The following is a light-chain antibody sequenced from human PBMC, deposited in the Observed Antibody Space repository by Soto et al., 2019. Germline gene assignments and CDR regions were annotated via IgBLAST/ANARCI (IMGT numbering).Light chain of an antibody. V-gene: IGKV1-5*03. Sequence: VQMTLSPSTLSGYEPERVTITCRASQTISSWLAWYQQKPGKAPKLLIYKASTLKSGVPSRFSGSGSGTEFTLTISSLQPDDFATYYCQHYNSYSEAFGQGTKVDIK. CDR2: KAS. CDR3: QHYNSYSEA. CDR1: QTISSW. J-gene: IGKJ1*01.